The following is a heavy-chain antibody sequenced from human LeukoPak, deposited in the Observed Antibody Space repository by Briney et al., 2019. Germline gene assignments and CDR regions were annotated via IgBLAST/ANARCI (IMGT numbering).Heavy chain of an antibody. CDR1: GFTFSHYA. J-gene: IGHJ4*02. Sequence: GGSLRLSCAASGFTFSHYAIHWVRQAPGKGLEWVALILYDGSNEYYADSVKGRFSISRDNSKNTLYLQMNSLRAEDTAVYYCARDESYCSGGTCYSTDYLDYWGQGTLVTVSS. D-gene: IGHD2-15*01. V-gene: IGHV3-30-3*01. CDR2: ILYDGSNE. CDR3: ARDESYCSGGTCYSTDYLDY.